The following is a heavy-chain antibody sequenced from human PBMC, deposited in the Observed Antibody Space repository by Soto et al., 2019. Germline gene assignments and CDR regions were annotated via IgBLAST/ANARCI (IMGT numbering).Heavy chain of an antibody. CDR1: GYTVTTYA. CDR2: IHIGKGHT. J-gene: IGHJ6*03. Sequence: QVQLVQSGAEVKKPGAAVKVSCQASGYTVTTYAIHWVRQAPGQRLEWMGWIHIGKGHTKYSQKFQDRVTITRDTSASTAYMELTSLRSEDTAVYYCVSGLEESRTRFYYYYMDVWGEGTTVTVSS. D-gene: IGHD3-9*01. CDR3: VSGLEESRTRFYYYYMDV. V-gene: IGHV1-3*04.